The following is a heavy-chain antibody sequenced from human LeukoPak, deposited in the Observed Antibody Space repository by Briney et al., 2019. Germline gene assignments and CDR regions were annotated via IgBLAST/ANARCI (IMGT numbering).Heavy chain of an antibody. D-gene: IGHD3-22*01. CDR3: ARAFYYDSSGYYSFDY. CDR1: GLTFSSYA. Sequence: GGSLRLSCAASGLTFSSYAMSWVRQAPGKGLEWISGISGSGGSTYYADSVKGRFTIFRDNSKNTLYLQMNSLRAEDTAVYYCARAFYYDSSGYYSFDYWGQGSLVTVSS. CDR2: ISGSGGST. J-gene: IGHJ4*02. V-gene: IGHV3-23*01.